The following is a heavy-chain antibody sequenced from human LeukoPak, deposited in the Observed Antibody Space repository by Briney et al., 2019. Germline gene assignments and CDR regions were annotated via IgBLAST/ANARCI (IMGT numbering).Heavy chain of an antibody. Sequence: GGSLRLSCAASGFTFSSYAMSWVRQAPGKGLEWVSAISGSGGSTYYADSVKGRFTISRDNSKNTLYPQMNSLRAEDTAVYYCAKVSGGITMIVVVKTYYFDYWGQGTLVTVSS. CDR2: ISGSGGST. D-gene: IGHD3-22*01. V-gene: IGHV3-23*01. CDR1: GFTFSSYA. CDR3: AKVSGGITMIVVVKTYYFDY. J-gene: IGHJ4*02.